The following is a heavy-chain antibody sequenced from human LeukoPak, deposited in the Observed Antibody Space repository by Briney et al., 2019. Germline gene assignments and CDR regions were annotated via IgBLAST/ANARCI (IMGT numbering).Heavy chain of an antibody. CDR2: MNPNSGNT. CDR1: GYTFTSYD. CDR3: ATPDRYCSSTSCPFDY. D-gene: IGHD2-2*01. V-gene: IGHV1-8*01. J-gene: IGHJ4*02. Sequence: ASVKVSCKASGYTFTSYDINWVRQATGQGLEWMGWMNPNSGNTGYAQKFQGRVTMTRNTSISTAYMELSSLRSEDTAVYYCATPDRYCSSTSCPFDYWGQGTLVTVSS.